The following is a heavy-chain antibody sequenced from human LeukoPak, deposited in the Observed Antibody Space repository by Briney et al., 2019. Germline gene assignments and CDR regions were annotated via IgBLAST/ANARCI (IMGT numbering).Heavy chain of an antibody. D-gene: IGHD3-3*01. Sequence: PGGSLRLSCAASRFTFSDYYMSWIRQAPGKGLEWVSYISSSGSTIYYADSVKGRFTISRDNAKNSLYLQMNSLRAEDTAVYYCARGEVLRFLEWLFPRGAFDIWGQGTMVTVSS. V-gene: IGHV3-11*04. CDR3: ARGEVLRFLEWLFPRGAFDI. J-gene: IGHJ3*02. CDR1: RFTFSDYY. CDR2: ISSSGSTI.